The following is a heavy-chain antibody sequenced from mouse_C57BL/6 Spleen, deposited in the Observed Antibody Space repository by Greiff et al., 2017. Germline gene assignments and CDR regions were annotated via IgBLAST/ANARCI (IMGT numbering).Heavy chain of an antibody. CDR3: TRYNGNCTYWDFDV. CDR2: IDPETGGT. CDR1: GYTFTDYE. Sequence: VQLQQSGAELVRPGASVTLSCKASGYTFTDYEMHWVKQTPVHGLEWIGAIDPETGGTAYNQKFKGKAILTADKSSSTAYMELRSLTSEDSAVYYGTRYNGNCTYWDFDVWGTGTTVTVSS. J-gene: IGHJ1*03. V-gene: IGHV1-15*01. D-gene: IGHD2-1*01.